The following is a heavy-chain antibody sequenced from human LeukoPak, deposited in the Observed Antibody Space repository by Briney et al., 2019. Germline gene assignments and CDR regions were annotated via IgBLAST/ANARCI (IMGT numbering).Heavy chain of an antibody. V-gene: IGHV1-2*02. CDR2: INPNSGGT. D-gene: IGHD3-10*01. J-gene: IGHJ4*02. Sequence: SSGKVSCKASGYTFTGYDMHWVRQAPGQGLEWMGWINPNSGGTNYAQKFQGRVTMTRDTSISTGYMELSRLRSDDTAVYYCARVGELYFDYWGQGTLVTVSS. CDR3: ARVGELYFDY. CDR1: GYTFTGYD.